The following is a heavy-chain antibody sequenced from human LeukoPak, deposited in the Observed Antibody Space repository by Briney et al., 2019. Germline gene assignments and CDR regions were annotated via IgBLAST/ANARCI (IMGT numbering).Heavy chain of an antibody. D-gene: IGHD5-18*01. CDR1: GFTFSDYY. CDR2: ISSSGSTI. Sequence: PGGSLRLSCAASGFTFSDYYMSWIRQAPGKGLEWVSYISSSGSTIYYADSVKGRFTISRDNAKNSLYLQMNSLRAEDTAVYYCARADSYGYIGVFDHWGQGTLVTVSS. CDR3: ARADSYGYIGVFDH. J-gene: IGHJ4*02. V-gene: IGHV3-11*04.